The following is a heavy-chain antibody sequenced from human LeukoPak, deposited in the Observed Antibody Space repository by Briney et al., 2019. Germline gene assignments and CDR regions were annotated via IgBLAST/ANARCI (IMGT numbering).Heavy chain of an antibody. CDR3: ARGWAYFDC. D-gene: IGHD1-26*01. CDR1: GGSISSYY. J-gene: IGHJ4*02. CDR2: IYYSGST. V-gene: IGHV4-59*08. Sequence: SQTLSLTCTVSGGSISSYYWSWIRQPPGKGLEWIGYIYYSGSTDYNPSLKSRVTISLDTSKNQFSLKLNSVTAADAAVYYCARGWAYFDCWGQGTLVTVSS.